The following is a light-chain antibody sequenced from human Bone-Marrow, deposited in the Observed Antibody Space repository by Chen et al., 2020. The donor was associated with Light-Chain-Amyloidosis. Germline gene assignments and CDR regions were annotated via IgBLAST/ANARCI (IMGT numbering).Light chain of an antibody. CDR3: QSADSSGTYEVI. CDR1: DLPTKY. CDR2: RDT. V-gene: IGLV3-25*03. Sequence: SYELTQPPSVSVSPGQTARITCSGDDLPTKYAYWYQQKPGQAPVLVIHRDTERPSGISERFSGSSSGTTATLTISVVQADDEADYHCQSADSSGTYEVIFGGGTKLTVL. J-gene: IGLJ2*01.